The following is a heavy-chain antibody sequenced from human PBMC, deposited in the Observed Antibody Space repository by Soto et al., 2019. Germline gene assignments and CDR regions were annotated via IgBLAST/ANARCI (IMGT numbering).Heavy chain of an antibody. CDR3: QSFVLMIYGYRDY. D-gene: IGHD2-8*01. J-gene: IGHJ4*02. CDR2: ISDSGDST. CDR1: GFTFSNYA. Sequence: EVQLLESGGGLVRPGGSLRLSCAASGFTFSNYAMSWVRQAPGKGLEWVSGISDSGDSTHFADSVKGRFTISRDNSKNTLYLQMNSLRAEDTAVYYCQSFVLMIYGYRDYWGQGTLVTVSS. V-gene: IGHV3-23*01.